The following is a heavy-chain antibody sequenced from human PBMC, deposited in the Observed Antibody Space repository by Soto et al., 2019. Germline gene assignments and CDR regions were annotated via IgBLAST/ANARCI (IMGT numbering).Heavy chain of an antibody. CDR3: ARYVGTYCSGGNCLVDY. J-gene: IGHJ4*02. V-gene: IGHV3-7*01. D-gene: IGHD2-15*01. Sequence: EVQLVESGGGLVQPGGSLRLSCAASGFNFNNYWMSWVRQAPGKGLEWVANIKEDGSEKYYVDSVKGRFTISRDNAKNSMYLEMNSRTAEDTAVYYCARYVGTYCSGGNCLVDYWGQGTLVTVSS. CDR1: GFNFNNYW. CDR2: IKEDGSEK.